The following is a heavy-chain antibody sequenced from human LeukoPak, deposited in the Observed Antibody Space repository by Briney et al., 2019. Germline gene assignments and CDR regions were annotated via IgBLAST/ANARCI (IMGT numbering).Heavy chain of an antibody. CDR2: ISSSSSYI. J-gene: IGHJ4*02. CDR3: ASQHSSGYAYAIDY. Sequence: GGSLRLSCAASGFTFSSYSMNWVRQAPGKGLEWVSSISSSSSYIYYADSVKGRFTISRDNAKNSPYLQMNSLRAEDTAVYYCASQHSSGYAYAIDYWGQGTLVTVSS. V-gene: IGHV3-21*01. D-gene: IGHD3-22*01. CDR1: GFTFSSYS.